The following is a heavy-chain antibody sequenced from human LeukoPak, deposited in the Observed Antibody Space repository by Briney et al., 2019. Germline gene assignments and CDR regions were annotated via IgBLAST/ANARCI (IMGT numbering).Heavy chain of an antibody. J-gene: IGHJ5*02. CDR1: GFTFDIFV. CDR3: AKRGRRMFGMVIDP. CDR2: VTGDSSST. V-gene: IGHV3-23*01. D-gene: IGHD3-3*01. Sequence: TGGSLRLSCTASGFTFDIFVMNWVRQAPGKGLEWVSGVTGDSSSTYYAVTMKGRFSISRDNSKNTLYLRLKNLRADDTAVYYCAKRGRRMFGMVIDPWGQGTPVTVSS.